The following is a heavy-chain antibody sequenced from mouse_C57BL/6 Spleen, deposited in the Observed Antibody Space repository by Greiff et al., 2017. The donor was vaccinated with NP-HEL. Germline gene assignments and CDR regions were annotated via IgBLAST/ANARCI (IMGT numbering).Heavy chain of an antibody. D-gene: IGHD1-1*01. CDR2: ISYSGST. V-gene: IGHV3-1*01. CDR1: GYSITSGYD. Sequence: EVNLVESGPGMVKPSQSLSLTCTVTGYSITSGYDWHWIRHFPGNKLEWMGYISYSGSTNYTPSLKGRISITHDTSTNHFFLTLNSVTTEDTATYDCARWAHYYGTSYAMDYWGQGTSVTVAS. J-gene: IGHJ4*01. CDR3: ARWAHYYGTSYAMDY.